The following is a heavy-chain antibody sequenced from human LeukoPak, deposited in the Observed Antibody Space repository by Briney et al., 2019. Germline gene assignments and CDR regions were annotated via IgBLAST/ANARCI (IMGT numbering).Heavy chain of an antibody. V-gene: IGHV3-23*01. CDR1: EFTFSIYA. J-gene: IGHJ4*02. Sequence: TGGSLRLSCAASEFTFSIYAMSWVRQAPGKGLEWVSSITSRGEGTWYAGSVKGRFTISRDNAKNTLYLQMNSLRAEDTAVYYCTRDRPNYYGSDGHYYRRNGDYWGQGTLVTVSS. D-gene: IGHD3-22*01. CDR2: ITSRGEGT. CDR3: TRDRPNYYGSDGHYYRRNGDY.